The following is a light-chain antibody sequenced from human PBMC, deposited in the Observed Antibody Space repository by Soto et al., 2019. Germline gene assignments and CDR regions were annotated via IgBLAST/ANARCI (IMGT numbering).Light chain of an antibody. V-gene: IGKV3-15*01. CDR2: GAS. CDR1: QSVGIN. J-gene: IGKJ1*01. CDR3: QQYNDWPRT. Sequence: EVVMTQSTTIVSVSAGERATLSCVASQSVGINVAWYQQKPGQAPRLLIYGASTRATGSPDRFSASGSATEFTLTISSLLSEDFAVYYCQQYNDWPRTFGQGTKVDIK.